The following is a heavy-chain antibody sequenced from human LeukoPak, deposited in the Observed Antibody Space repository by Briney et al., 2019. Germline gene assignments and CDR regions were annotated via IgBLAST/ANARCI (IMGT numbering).Heavy chain of an antibody. CDR1: GYTFTSYG. CDR3: ARHGPRYYDSSGYYYGDY. CDR2: ISAYNGNT. D-gene: IGHD3-22*01. J-gene: IGHJ4*02. Sequence: ASVKVSCKASGYTFTSYGISWVRQGPGQGLEWMGWISAYNGNTNYAQKLQGRVTMTTDTSTSTAYMELRSLRSDDTAVYYCARHGPRYYDSSGYYYGDYWGQGTLVTVSS. V-gene: IGHV1-18*01.